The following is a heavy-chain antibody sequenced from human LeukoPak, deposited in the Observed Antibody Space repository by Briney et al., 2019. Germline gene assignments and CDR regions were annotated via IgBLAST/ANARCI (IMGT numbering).Heavy chain of an antibody. CDR2: IYYSGST. Sequence: PSETLSLTCTVSGGSISSGGYYWSWIRQHPGKGLEWIGYIYYSGSTYYNPSLKSRVTISVDTSKNQFPLKLSSVTAADTAVYYCARGHRIAAAGTSDFQHWGQGTLVTVSS. J-gene: IGHJ1*01. CDR1: GGSISSGGYY. CDR3: ARGHRIAAAGTSDFQH. D-gene: IGHD6-13*01. V-gene: IGHV4-31*03.